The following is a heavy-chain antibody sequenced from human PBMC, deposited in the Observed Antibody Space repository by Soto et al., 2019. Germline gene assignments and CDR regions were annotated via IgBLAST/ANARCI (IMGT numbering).Heavy chain of an antibody. CDR2: IRQDGDER. CDR1: GFTFSTYW. CDR3: VRGCGRSSCPYYFDL. D-gene: IGHD2-2*01. V-gene: IGHV3-7*01. Sequence: GGSLRLSCAASGFTFSTYWMTWVRQAPGKGLEWVATIRQDGDERHCVDSVKGRFTISRDNAENSLSLQMNGLRVEDTAVYYCVRGCGRSSCPYYFDLWGQGTLVTVSS. J-gene: IGHJ4*02.